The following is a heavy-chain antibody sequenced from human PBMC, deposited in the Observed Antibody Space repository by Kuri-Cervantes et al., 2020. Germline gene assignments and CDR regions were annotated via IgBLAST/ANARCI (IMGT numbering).Heavy chain of an antibody. CDR3: ATNSSRQAPIFDY. V-gene: IGHV3-30-3*02. D-gene: IGHD6-13*01. CDR1: GFTFSSYA. J-gene: IGHJ4*02. CDR2: VSDDGTNK. Sequence: GGSLRLSCAASGFTFSSYAMHWVRQAPGKGLEWAAVVSDDGTNKYYADSVKGRFTISRDNSKNTLYLQMNSLRAEDTAVFYCATNSSRQAPIFDYWGQGTLVTVSS.